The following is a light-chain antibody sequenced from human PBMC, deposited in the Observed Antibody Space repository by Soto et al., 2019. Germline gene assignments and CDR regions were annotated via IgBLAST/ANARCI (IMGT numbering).Light chain of an antibody. J-gene: IGLJ1*01. CDR2: EVS. CDR1: SSDVGGYKY. V-gene: IGLV2-14*01. Sequence: QSVLTQPASVSGSPGQSITISCTRTSSDVGGYKYVSWYQQHPGKAPKLMIYEVSNRPSGVSNRFSGSKSGNTASLTISGLQAEDEADYYCTSYTSSNTLYVFGPGTKVTVL. CDR3: TSYTSSNTLYV.